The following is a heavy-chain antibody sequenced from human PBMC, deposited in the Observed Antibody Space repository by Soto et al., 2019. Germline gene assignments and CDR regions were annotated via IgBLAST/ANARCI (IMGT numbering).Heavy chain of an antibody. CDR1: GFTFSSYA. CDR2: ISGSGGST. J-gene: IGHJ3*02. V-gene: IGHV3-23*01. CDR3: AKDVLWDIVVVVAATETWGSDAFDI. Sequence: GGSLRLSCAASGFTFSSYAMSWVRQAPGKGLEWVSAISGSGGSTYYADSVKGRFTISRDNSKNTLYLQMNSLRAEDTAVYYCAKDVLWDIVVVVAATETWGSDAFDIWGQGTMVTVSS. D-gene: IGHD2-15*01.